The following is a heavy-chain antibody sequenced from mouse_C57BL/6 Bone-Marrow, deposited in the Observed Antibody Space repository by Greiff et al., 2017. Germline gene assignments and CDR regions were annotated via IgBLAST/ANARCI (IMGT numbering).Heavy chain of an antibody. CDR2: IYPGSGNT. CDR3: ARTVLRIYAMDY. CDR1: GYSFTSYY. Sequence: QVQLQQSGPELVKPGASVKISCKASGYSFTSYYIHWVKQRPGQGLEWIGWIYPGSGNTKYNEKFKGKATLTADTSSSTAYMQLSSLTSEDSAVYYCARTVLRIYAMDYWGQGTSVTVSS. V-gene: IGHV1-66*01. D-gene: IGHD1-1*01. J-gene: IGHJ4*01.